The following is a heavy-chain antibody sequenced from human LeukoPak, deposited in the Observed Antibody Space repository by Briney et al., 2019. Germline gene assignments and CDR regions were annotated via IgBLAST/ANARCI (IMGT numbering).Heavy chain of an antibody. V-gene: IGHV1-3*01. J-gene: IGHJ6*02. CDR1: GYTFTSHA. Sequence: ASVKVSCKASGYTFTSHALHWVRQAPGEGLEWMAWINGATGNTEYSQKFQARVTITRDTSASTAYMELSNLRSVDTAVYYCARSIIIVPNTSYYYYYMDVWGQGTTVTVSS. CDR3: ARSIIIVPNTSYYYYYMDV. CDR2: INGATGNT. D-gene: IGHD2/OR15-2a*01.